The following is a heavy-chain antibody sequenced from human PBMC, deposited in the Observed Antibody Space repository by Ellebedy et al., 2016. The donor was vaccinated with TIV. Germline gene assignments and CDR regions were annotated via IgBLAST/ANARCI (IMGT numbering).Heavy chain of an antibody. CDR3: ARGTAALVG. CDR2: IIPMYGTG. CDR1: GGTFSNYA. J-gene: IGHJ4*02. Sequence: AASVKVSCKASGGTFSNYAITWVRQAPGQGLEWMGGIIPMYGTGNYAQKFQGRVTMTTDTSTSTVYMELSSLRSEDTAVFYCARGTAALVGWGQGTLVTVSS. D-gene: IGHD6-13*01. V-gene: IGHV1-69*05.